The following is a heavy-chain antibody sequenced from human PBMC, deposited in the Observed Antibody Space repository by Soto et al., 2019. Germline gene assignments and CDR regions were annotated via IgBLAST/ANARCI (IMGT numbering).Heavy chain of an antibody. CDR3: ARDWVVLAAPHHYYGMDC. CDR2: INPSGGST. D-gene: IGHD2-2*01. Sequence: GASVKVSCKASGYTFTSYYMHWVRQAPGQGLEWMGIINPSGGSTSYAQKFQGRVTMTRDTSTSTVYMELSSLRSEDTAVYYCARDWVVLAAPHHYYGMDCWGQGITVTLSS. CDR1: GYTFTSYY. J-gene: IGHJ6*02. V-gene: IGHV1-46*01.